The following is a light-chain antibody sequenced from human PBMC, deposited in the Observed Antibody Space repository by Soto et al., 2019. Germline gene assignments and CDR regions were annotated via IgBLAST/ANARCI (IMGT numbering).Light chain of an antibody. J-gene: IGLJ2*01. CDR3: QTWGTGIQV. V-gene: IGLV4-69*01. CDR2: LNSDGSH. CDR1: SGHNSYA. Sequence: QPVLTQPPSASASLGASVKLTCTLSSGHNSYAIAWHQQQPEKGPRSLMKLNSDGSHSKGDGIPDRFSGSSSGAERFLTISSLQSEDEADYYCQTWGTGIQVFGGGTKVTVL.